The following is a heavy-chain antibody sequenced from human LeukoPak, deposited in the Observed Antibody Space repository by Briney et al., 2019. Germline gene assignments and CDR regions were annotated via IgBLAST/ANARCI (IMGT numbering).Heavy chain of an antibody. CDR2: IYPSDSDT. J-gene: IGHJ4*02. D-gene: IGHD2-15*01. CDR1: GYSFTSYW. CDR3: ARPLGGYCSGGSCYSEYYFDY. V-gene: IGHV5-51*01. Sequence: GESLKISCKGSGYSFTSYWIGWVRQTPGKGLEWMGIIYPSDSDTRYSPSFQGQVTISADKSISTAYLQWSSLKASDTAMYYCARPLGGYCSGGSCYSEYYFDYWGQGTLVTVSS.